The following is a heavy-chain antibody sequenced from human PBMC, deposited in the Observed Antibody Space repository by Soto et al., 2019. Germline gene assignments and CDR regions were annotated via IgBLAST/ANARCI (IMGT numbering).Heavy chain of an antibody. Sequence: SETLSLTCAVSGGSISSGGYSWSWIRQPPGKGLEWIGYIYHSGSTYYNPSLKSRVTISVDRSKNQFSLKLSSVTAADTAVYYCARATRGYGSGPYYYGMDVWGQGTTVTVSS. CDR2: IYHSGST. D-gene: IGHD3-10*01. J-gene: IGHJ6*02. CDR3: ARATRGYGSGPYYYGMDV. CDR1: GGSISSGGYS. V-gene: IGHV4-30-2*01.